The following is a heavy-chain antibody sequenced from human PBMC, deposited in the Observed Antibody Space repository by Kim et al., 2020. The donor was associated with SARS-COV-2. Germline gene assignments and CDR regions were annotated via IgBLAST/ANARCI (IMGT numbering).Heavy chain of an antibody. V-gene: IGHV3-23*01. D-gene: IGHD3-9*01. CDR2: ISGSGGST. CDR3: AKDRPAIHYYDILTGYLY. J-gene: IGHJ4*02. Sequence: GGSLRLSCAASGFTFSSYAMSWVRQAPGKGLEWVSAISGSGGSTYYADSVKGRFTISRDNSKNTLYLQMNSLRAEDTAVYYCAKDRPAIHYYDILTGYLYWGQGTLVTVSS. CDR1: GFTFSSYA.